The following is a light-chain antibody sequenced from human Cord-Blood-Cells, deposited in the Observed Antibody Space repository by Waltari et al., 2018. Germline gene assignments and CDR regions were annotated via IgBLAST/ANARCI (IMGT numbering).Light chain of an antibody. CDR3: QQYYSTPYT. CDR1: QSVLYSPNNKNY. V-gene: IGKV4-1*01. CDR2: WAS. Sequence: DIVMTQSPDSLVVSLGERATINCKSSQSVLYSPNNKNYLAWYQQKPGQPPKLLIYWASTRESGVPDRFSGSGSGTDFTLTISSLQAEDVAVYYCQQYYSTPYTFGQGTKLEIK. J-gene: IGKJ2*01.